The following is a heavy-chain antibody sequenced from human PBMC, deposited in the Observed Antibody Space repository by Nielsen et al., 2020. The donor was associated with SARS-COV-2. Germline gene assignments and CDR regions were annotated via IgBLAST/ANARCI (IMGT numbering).Heavy chain of an antibody. CDR1: GFTFSTFA. CDR3: TRRVAGGTMDV. Sequence: GGSLRLSFAASGFTFSTFAMNWVRHAPGKGLEWVSTIGVSGGGTYYADSLKGRFTISRDNSKNTLYLQMNSLGADDTAIYYCTRRVAGGTMDVWGQGTTVTDYS. J-gene: IGHJ6*01. D-gene: IGHD6-19*01. CDR2: IGVSGGGT. V-gene: IGHV3-23*01.